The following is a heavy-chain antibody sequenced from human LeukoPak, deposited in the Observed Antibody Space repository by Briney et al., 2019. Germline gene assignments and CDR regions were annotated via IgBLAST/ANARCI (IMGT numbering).Heavy chain of an antibody. J-gene: IGHJ4*02. Sequence: ASVKVSFKASGFTFTSSAMQWVRQARGQRLEWIGWIVVGSGNTNYAQKFQERVTITSDMSTSTAYMELSSLRSEDTAVYYCAAERFESSSGQTMYYSFDYWGQGTLVTVSS. CDR2: IVVGSGNT. CDR3: AAERFESSSGQTMYYSFDY. CDR1: GFTFTSSA. V-gene: IGHV1-58*02. D-gene: IGHD3-10*01.